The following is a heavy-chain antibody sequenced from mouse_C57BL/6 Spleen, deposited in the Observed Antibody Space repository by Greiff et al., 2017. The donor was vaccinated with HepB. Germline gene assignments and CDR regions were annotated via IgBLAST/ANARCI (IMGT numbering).Heavy chain of an antibody. CDR3: ARWGLRLGAMDY. D-gene: IGHD2-4*01. J-gene: IGHJ4*01. CDR1: GYAFSSSW. Sequence: QVQLKQSGPELVKPGASVKISCKASGYAFSSSWMNWVKQRPGKGLEWIGRIYPGDGDTNYNGKFKGKATLTADKSSSTAYMQLSSLTSEDSAVYFCARWGLRLGAMDYWGQGTSVTVSS. CDR2: IYPGDGDT. V-gene: IGHV1-82*01.